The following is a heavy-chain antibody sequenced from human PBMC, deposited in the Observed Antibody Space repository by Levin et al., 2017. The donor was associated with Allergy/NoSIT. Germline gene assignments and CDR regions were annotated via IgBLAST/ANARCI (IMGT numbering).Heavy chain of an antibody. Sequence: GGSLRLSCAASGFTFSSYWMHWVRQAPGKGLVWVSRINTDGSTTNYADSVKGRFTISRDNAKNSLYLQMNSLRAEDTAVYYCARALIVGATSGGDYWGQGTLVTVSS. CDR3: ARALIVGATSGGDY. J-gene: IGHJ4*02. CDR1: GFTFSSYW. D-gene: IGHD1-26*01. CDR2: INTDGSTT. V-gene: IGHV3-74*01.